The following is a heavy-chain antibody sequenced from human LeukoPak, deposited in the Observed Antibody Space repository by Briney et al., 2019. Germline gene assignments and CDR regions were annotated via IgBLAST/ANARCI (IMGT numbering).Heavy chain of an antibody. CDR2: VTGNGDTT. V-gene: IGHV3-23*01. CDR1: GFTFSIYA. D-gene: IGHD2-8*01. CDR3: ARNAADCTTSACYDS. Sequence: GGSMRLSCAASGFTFSIYAMTWVRQAPGKGLEWVSVVTGNGDTTYYAESLKGRFTISRDNSRTMLYLQMNSLRAEDTAVYHCARNAADCTTSACYDSWGQGTLVTVSS. J-gene: IGHJ4*02.